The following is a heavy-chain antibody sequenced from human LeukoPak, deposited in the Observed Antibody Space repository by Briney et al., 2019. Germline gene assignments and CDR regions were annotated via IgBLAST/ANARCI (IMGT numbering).Heavy chain of an antibody. Sequence: PSETLSLTCTVSGYSISSGYYWGWIRQPPGKGLEWIGYIYYSGSTNYNPSLKSRATISVDTSKNQFSLKLSSVTAADTAVYYCARHHPSFTPYYFDYWGQGTLVTVSS. CDR2: IYYSGST. D-gene: IGHD3-16*02. CDR3: ARHHPSFTPYYFDY. V-gene: IGHV4-61*01. J-gene: IGHJ4*02. CDR1: GYSISSGYY.